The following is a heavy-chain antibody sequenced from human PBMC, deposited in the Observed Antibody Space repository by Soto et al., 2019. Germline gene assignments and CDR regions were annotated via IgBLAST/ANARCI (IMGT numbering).Heavy chain of an antibody. CDR2: INAGNGNT. Sequence: GISVKVSCKASGYTFTSYARHSVRQAPGQRLEWMGWINAGNGNTKYSQKFQGRVTITRDTSASTAYMELSSLRSEDMAVYYCARSIVVVPALDYWGQAILVTVSS. CDR1: GYTFTSYA. CDR3: ARSIVVVPALDY. J-gene: IGHJ4*02. V-gene: IGHV1-3*01. D-gene: IGHD2-21*02.